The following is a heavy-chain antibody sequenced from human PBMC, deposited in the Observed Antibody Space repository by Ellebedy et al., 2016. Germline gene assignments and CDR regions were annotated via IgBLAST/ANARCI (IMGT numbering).Heavy chain of an antibody. J-gene: IGHJ4*02. D-gene: IGHD4-17*01. Sequence: LSLTCAASGFTVSSNYMSWVRQAPGKGLEWVSVIYSGGSTYYADSVKGRFTISRDNSKNTLYLQMNSLRAEDTAVYYCARENGDSNFDYWGQGTLVTVSS. CDR2: IYSGGST. V-gene: IGHV3-53*01. CDR3: ARENGDSNFDY. CDR1: GFTVSSNY.